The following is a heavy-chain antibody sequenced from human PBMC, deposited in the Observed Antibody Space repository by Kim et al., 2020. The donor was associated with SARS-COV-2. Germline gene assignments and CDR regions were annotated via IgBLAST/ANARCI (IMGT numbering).Heavy chain of an antibody. D-gene: IGHD1-1*01. J-gene: IGHJ4*02. CDR2: IRSKAYGGTT. V-gene: IGHV3-49*03. CDR3: ARDWDGSAGGTGY. CDR1: GFNFGDFG. Sequence: GGSLRLSCRGFGFNFGDFGMKWFRQAPGKGLEWVSFIRSKAYGGTTEYAASVKGRFTISRDDSKNIAYLQMGSLNTEDTAVYFCARDWDGSAGGTGYWGQGTLVTVSS.